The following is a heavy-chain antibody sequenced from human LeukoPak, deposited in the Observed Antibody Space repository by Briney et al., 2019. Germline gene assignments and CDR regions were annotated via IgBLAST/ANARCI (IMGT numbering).Heavy chain of an antibody. V-gene: IGHV1-46*01. D-gene: IGHD6-13*01. CDR1: GYTFTSYY. CDR3: ARVTLSAAAGLSFDY. CDR2: INPSGGST. J-gene: IGHJ4*02. Sequence: ASVKVSCKASGYTFTSYYMHWVRQAPGQGLEWMGIINPSGGSTGYAQKFQGRVTMTRDTSTSTVYMELSSLRSEDTAVYYCARVTLSAAAGLSFDYWGQGTLVTVSS.